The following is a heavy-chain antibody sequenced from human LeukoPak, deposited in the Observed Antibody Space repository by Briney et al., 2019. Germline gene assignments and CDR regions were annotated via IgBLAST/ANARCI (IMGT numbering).Heavy chain of an antibody. CDR2: ISYDGSNK. CDR3: ASDAAAGTPDYFDY. CDR1: GFTFSSYG. Sequence: GRSLRLSCAASGFTFSSYGMHWVRQAPGKGLEWVAVISYDGSNKYYADSVKGRFTISRDNSKNTLYLQMNSLRADDTAVYYCASDAAAGTPDYFDYWGQGTLVTVSS. J-gene: IGHJ4*02. V-gene: IGHV3-30*19. D-gene: IGHD6-13*01.